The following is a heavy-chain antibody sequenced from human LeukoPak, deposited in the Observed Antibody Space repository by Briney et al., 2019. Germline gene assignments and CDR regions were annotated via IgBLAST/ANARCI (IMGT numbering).Heavy chain of an antibody. Sequence: SVKVSCKASGGTFSSYAISWVRQAPGQGLEWMGGIIPIFGTVDYAQKFQGRVTIAADESTSTAYMELSSLRSDDTAVYYCARARLAYCGDDCYSAFDSWGQGTLVTVSS. J-gene: IGHJ4*02. V-gene: IGHV1-69*13. CDR3: ARARLAYCGDDCYSAFDS. CDR1: GGTFSSYA. D-gene: IGHD2-21*02. CDR2: IIPIFGTV.